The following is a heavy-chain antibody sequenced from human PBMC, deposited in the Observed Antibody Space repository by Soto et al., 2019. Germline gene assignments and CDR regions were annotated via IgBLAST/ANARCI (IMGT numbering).Heavy chain of an antibody. V-gene: IGHV3-74*01. D-gene: IGHD3-10*01. J-gene: IGHJ4*02. Sequence: EVQLVESGGGLVQPGGSLRLSCAASGFTFSSYWMHWVRQAPGKGLVWVSRINSDGSSISYADSVKGRFTISRDNAKNTLYVQMSSLRAEDTAVYYCAKRTSMSGNYYFDYWGQGTLVTVSS. CDR2: INSDGSSI. CDR1: GFTFSSYW. CDR3: AKRTSMSGNYYFDY.